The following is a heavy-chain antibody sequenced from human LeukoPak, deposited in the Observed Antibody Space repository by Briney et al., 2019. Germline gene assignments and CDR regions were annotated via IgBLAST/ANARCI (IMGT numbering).Heavy chain of an antibody. V-gene: IGHV3-74*01. CDR3: ARVDRLPGGVDY. CDR2: ISSDGTGI. Sequence: GGSLRLSCAASGFTFSTYWMHWVRQAPGKGLVWVSRISSDGTGISYADSVKGRFTISRDNAKNTLYLQMNTLRADDTALYYCARVDRLPGGVDYWGQGTLVTVSS. CDR1: GFTFSTYW. D-gene: IGHD2-15*01. J-gene: IGHJ4*02.